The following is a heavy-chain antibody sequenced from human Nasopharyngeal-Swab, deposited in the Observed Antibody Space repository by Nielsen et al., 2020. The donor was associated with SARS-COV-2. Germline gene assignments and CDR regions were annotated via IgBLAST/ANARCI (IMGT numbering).Heavy chain of an antibody. V-gene: IGHV3-30*03. Sequence: LNISCAASGFTFSSFGMHWVRQSPGKGPEWVTCIAHDASNEYYGDSVKGRFSISRDSSKNTLYLQMDSLRGEDTAVYYCARDAPAHYGAFYWGRGTLVTVSS. D-gene: IGHD4-17*01. CDR1: GFTFSSFG. CDR2: IAHDASNE. CDR3: ARDAPAHYGAFY. J-gene: IGHJ4*02.